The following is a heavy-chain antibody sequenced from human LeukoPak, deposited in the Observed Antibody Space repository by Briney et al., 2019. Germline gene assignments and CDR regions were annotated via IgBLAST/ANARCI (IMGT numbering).Heavy chain of an antibody. D-gene: IGHD6-13*01. CDR2: IYYTGTT. CDR1: GGSISTYF. Sequence: SETLSLTCTVSGGSISTYFWSWIRQPPGKGLEWLGSIYYTGTTNYDPSLKSRVTISVDTSKDEFSLKLSSVTAADTAVYYCAKGIAAAGTGYYYDYWGQGTLVTVSS. V-gene: IGHV4-59*12. CDR3: AKGIAAAGTGYYYDY. J-gene: IGHJ4*02.